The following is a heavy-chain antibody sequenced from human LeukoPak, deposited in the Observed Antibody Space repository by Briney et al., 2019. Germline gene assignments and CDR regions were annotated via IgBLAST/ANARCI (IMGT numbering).Heavy chain of an antibody. CDR1: GYTFTSYD. CDR2: MNPNSGNT. CDR3: ARGPGYYYYMDV. J-gene: IGHJ6*03. V-gene: IGHV1-8*03. Sequence: ASVKVSCKASGYTFTSYDINWVRQATGQGLEWMGWMNPNSGNTGYAQKFQGRVTITRNTSISTAYMELSSLRSEDTAVYYCARGPGYYYYMDVWGKGTTVTVSS.